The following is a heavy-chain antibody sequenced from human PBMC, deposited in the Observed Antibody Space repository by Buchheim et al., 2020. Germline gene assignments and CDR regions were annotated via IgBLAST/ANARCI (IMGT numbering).Heavy chain of an antibody. CDR1: GGSISSYY. J-gene: IGHJ4*02. CDR3: ARHLGGIGVTAIDY. V-gene: IGHV4-59*08. D-gene: IGHD2-21*02. CDR2: IYYSGST. Sequence: QVQLQESGPGLVKPSETLSLTCTVSGGSISSYYWSWIRQPPGKGLEWIGYIYYSGSTNYNPSLKSRVTISVDTSKNQFSLKLSSVTAADTAVYYCARHLGGIGVTAIDYWGQGTL.